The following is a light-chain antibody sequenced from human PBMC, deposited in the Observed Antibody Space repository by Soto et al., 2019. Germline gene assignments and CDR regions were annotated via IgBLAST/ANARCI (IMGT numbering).Light chain of an antibody. CDR2: EVR. Sequence: QSVLTQPASVSGSPGQSITISCTGTSSDVGGYNYVSWYQQHPGKAPKLMIYEVRNRPSGVSNRFSGSKSGNTASLTISGLQAEDEADYYCSSYTSSSTVFGGGTKVTVL. J-gene: IGLJ2*01. V-gene: IGLV2-14*01. CDR1: SSDVGGYNY. CDR3: SSYTSSSTV.